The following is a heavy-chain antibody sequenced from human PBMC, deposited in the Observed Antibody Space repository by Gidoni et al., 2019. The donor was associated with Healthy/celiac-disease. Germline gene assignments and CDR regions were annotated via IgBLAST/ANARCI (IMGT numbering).Heavy chain of an antibody. Sequence: EVQLLESGGGLVQHGGSLRLSCAASGFTFSSYAMSWVRQAPGKGLECVAAISGSGGSTYYADSVKGRFTISRDNSKNTLYLQMNSLRAEDTAVYYCAKGPYYYDSSGYYYAGFDYWGQGTLVTVSS. CDR1: GFTFSSYA. J-gene: IGHJ4*02. V-gene: IGHV3-23*01. D-gene: IGHD3-22*01. CDR3: AKGPYYYDSSGYYYAGFDY. CDR2: ISGSGGST.